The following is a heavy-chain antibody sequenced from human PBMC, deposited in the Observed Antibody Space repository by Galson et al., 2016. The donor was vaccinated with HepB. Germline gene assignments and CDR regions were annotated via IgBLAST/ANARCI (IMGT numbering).Heavy chain of an antibody. V-gene: IGHV4-34*01. CDR1: GGSFRSYV. CDR3: ARSHYSSGWYSGWFDS. D-gene: IGHD6-19*01. CDR2: TNDGGSV. J-gene: IGHJ5*01. Sequence: SETLSLTCTVNGGSFRSYVWSWIRQAPGKGLEWIGETNDGGSVTYNPSPKNRVIMTIVKSRNHLSMKLSSVTAADTAIYYCARSHYSSGWYSGWFDSWGQGTLVTVSS.